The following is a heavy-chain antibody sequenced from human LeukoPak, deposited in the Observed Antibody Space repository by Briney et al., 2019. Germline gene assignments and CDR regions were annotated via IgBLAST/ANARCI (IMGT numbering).Heavy chain of an antibody. CDR2: FYYNDDK. D-gene: IGHD3-9*01. V-gene: IGHV2-5*01. CDR1: DFSLRTPAMG. J-gene: IGHJ4*02. CDR3: AHLVVTIDWRSYFDY. Sequence: KTSGPTLVNPTQTLTLTCTFSDFSLRTPAMGVGWIRQPPGKALEWLAFFYYNDDKRYSPSLKCKDTIARDTSKNQVILAMTNMDPVDTATYYCAHLVVTIDWRSYFDYWGQGALVTVSS.